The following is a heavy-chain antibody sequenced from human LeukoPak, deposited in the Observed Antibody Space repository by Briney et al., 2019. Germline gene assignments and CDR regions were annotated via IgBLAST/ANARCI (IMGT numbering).Heavy chain of an antibody. CDR3: ARSDSYYDSSAWDP. CDR2: IYYSGST. V-gene: IGHV4-31*03. D-gene: IGHD3-22*01. CDR1: GGSISSGGYY. Sequence: SETLSLTCTVSGGSISSGGYYWSWIRQHPGKGLELIGYIYYSGSTYYNPSLKSRVTISVDTSKNQFSLKLSSVTAADTAVYYCARSDSYYDSSAWDPWGQGTLVTVSS. J-gene: IGHJ5*02.